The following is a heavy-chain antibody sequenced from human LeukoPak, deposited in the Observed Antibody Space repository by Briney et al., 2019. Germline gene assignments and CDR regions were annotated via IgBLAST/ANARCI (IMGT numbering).Heavy chain of an antibody. Sequence: PSETLSLTCTVSGGSMSGFFWTWIRQPPGRELEWIGSTYYGGSSTKYNPSLKSRVTISVDTSKSQFSLNLNSATAADTAIYFCARQVAIVEPTDPNWFDSWGQGTLVTVSS. D-gene: IGHD1-26*01. CDR2: TYYGGSST. J-gene: IGHJ5*01. CDR1: GGSMSGFF. CDR3: ARQVAIVEPTDPNWFDS. V-gene: IGHV4-59*08.